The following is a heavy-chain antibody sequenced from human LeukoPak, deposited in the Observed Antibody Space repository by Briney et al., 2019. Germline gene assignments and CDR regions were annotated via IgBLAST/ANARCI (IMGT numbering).Heavy chain of an antibody. CDR3: GRGSGGSGGNFDN. D-gene: IGHD3-10*01. Sequence: SETLSLTCTASGVSISSYYWSWIRQPPGRGLEWIAYTSYSGSTNYNPSLKSRVTISLDTSKNKFSLNLNSVTVADTAVDYCGRGSGGSGGNFDNWGQGTLVTVSS. CDR2: TSYSGST. CDR1: GVSISSYY. J-gene: IGHJ4*02. V-gene: IGHV4-59*01.